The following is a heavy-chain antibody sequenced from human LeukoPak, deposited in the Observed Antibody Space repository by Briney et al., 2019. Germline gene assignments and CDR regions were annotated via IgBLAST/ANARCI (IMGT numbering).Heavy chain of an antibody. Sequence: GGSLRLSCAASGFTVSSNYMSWVRQAPGKGLEWVSVIYSGGSTYYADSVKGRFTISRDNSKNTLYLQMNSLRAEDTAVYYCASTYSGYDSTSDYWGQGTLVTVSS. CDR1: GFTVSSNY. CDR3: ASTYSGYDSTSDY. V-gene: IGHV3-66*01. CDR2: IYSGGST. J-gene: IGHJ4*02. D-gene: IGHD5-12*01.